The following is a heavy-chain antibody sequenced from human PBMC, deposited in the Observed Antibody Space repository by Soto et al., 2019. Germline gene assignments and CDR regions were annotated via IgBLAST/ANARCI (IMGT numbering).Heavy chain of an antibody. CDR3: ARVAVGYYYMDV. CDR1: ASIFKGHG. V-gene: IGHV3-33*08. CDR2: IRFDGSDE. Sequence: GGSLRLSCAASASIFKGHGMHWVRQAPGKGLEWVASIRFDGSDEHYGDSVEGRFTISRDNAENTLYLQMNSLTAEDTAVYYCARVAVGYYYMDVWGKGTTVTVSS. J-gene: IGHJ6*03.